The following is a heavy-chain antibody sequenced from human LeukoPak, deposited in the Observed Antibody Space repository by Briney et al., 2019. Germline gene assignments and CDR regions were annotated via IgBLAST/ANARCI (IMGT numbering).Heavy chain of an antibody. J-gene: IGHJ4*02. V-gene: IGHV3-48*01. CDR3: VRDENWAFDY. CDR1: GFTFSSYA. Sequence: GGSLRLSCAASGFTFSSYAMSWVRQAPGKGLEWVSFISSSATITNYADSVKGRFTISRDNAKNSLYLQMSSLRAEDTAVYYCVRDENWAFDYWGQGALVTVSS. CDR2: ISSSATIT. D-gene: IGHD7-27*01.